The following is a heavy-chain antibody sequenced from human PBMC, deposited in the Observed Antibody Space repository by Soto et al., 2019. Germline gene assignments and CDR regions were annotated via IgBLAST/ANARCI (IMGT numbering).Heavy chain of an antibody. Sequence: VKFSFKDSGGTFSSYAISWVRQAPGQGLDCMGGIIPIFGTANYAQKFQGRVTITADESTSTAYMELRSLRSEDTAVYYCACRDASSGYYPPHFNCVDPLGQGALVTVSS. CDR2: IIPIFGTA. J-gene: IGHJ5*02. V-gene: IGHV1-69*13. D-gene: IGHD3-22*01. CDR3: ACRDASSGYYPPHFNCVDP. CDR1: GGTFSSYA.